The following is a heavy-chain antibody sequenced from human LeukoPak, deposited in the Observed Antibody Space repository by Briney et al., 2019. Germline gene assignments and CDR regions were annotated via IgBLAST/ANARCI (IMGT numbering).Heavy chain of an antibody. V-gene: IGHV3-15*01. Sequence: GGSLTLSCAVSGFSFNYAWMNWVRQAPGKGLEWVGRIKNNGVGGTTDYAAPVKGRFTISRDDSKNTLYLHMNSLKIEDTAVYYCIAATQLIVATNWFDPWGQGTPVIVSS. D-gene: IGHD5-12*01. CDR1: GFSFNYAW. J-gene: IGHJ5*02. CDR2: IKNNGVGGTT. CDR3: IAATQLIVATNWFDP.